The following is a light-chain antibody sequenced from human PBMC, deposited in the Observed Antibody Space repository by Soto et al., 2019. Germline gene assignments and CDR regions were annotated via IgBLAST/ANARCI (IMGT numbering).Light chain of an antibody. CDR1: QSISSW. Sequence: DIQMTQSPSTLSAYVGDRVTITCRASQSISSWLAWYQQKPGKAPKLLIYKASSLESGVPSRFSGSGSGTEFTLTISSLQPDDFATYYCQQYNSYSPWTFGQGTKVDIK. J-gene: IGKJ1*01. CDR2: KAS. CDR3: QQYNSYSPWT. V-gene: IGKV1-5*03.